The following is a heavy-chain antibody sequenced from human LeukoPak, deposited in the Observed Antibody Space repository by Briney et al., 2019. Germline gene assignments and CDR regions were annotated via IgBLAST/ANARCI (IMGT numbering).Heavy chain of an antibody. CDR1: GFTFSSYA. Sequence: GGSLRLSCAASGFTFSSYAMSWVRQAPGKGLEWVSAISGGGGTIYYAGSVKGRFTISRDNSKNTLYLQMNSLKTEDTAVYYCTTDYTVTRSYDYWGQGTLVTVSS. CDR3: TTDYTVTRSYDY. V-gene: IGHV3-23*01. D-gene: IGHD4-11*01. J-gene: IGHJ4*02. CDR2: ISGGGGTI.